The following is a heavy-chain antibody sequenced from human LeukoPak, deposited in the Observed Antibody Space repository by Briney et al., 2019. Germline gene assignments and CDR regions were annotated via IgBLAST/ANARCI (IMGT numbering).Heavy chain of an antibody. CDR3: ERVSGTCGGCFDY. CDR2: IKQDGSEK. Sequence: GGSLRLSCAASGFTFSSYWMTWVRQAPGKGLEWVAYIKQDGSEKYYVDSVKGRFTISRDNANNSLYLQVSSLRAEDTSVYYCERVSGTCGGCFDYWGQGTLVTVSS. J-gene: IGHJ4*02. CDR1: GFTFSSYW. V-gene: IGHV3-7*01. D-gene: IGHD1-26*01.